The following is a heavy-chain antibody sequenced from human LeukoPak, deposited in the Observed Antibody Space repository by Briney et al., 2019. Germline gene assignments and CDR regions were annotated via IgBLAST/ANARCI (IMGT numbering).Heavy chain of an antibody. Sequence: ASVKVSCEASGYTFTSYGISWVRQAPGQGLEWMGWISAYNGNTNYAQDLQGRVTMTTDTSTSTAYMELRSLRSDDTAVYYCARGFTIFGVVNNWFDPWGQGTLVTVSS. CDR3: ARGFTIFGVVNNWFDP. CDR1: GYTFTSYG. CDR2: ISAYNGNT. V-gene: IGHV1-18*01. D-gene: IGHD3-3*01. J-gene: IGHJ5*02.